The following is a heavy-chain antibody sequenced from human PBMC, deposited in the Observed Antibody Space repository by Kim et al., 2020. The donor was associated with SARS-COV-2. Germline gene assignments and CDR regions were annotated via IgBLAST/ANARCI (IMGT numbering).Heavy chain of an antibody. CDR2: IYTSGST. CDR3: ARDARCSGGSCYNWFDP. Sequence: SETLSLTCTVSGGSISSYYWSWIRQPAGKGLEWIGRIYTSGSTNYNPSLKSRVTMSVDTSKNQFSLKLSSVTAADTAVYYCARDARCSGGSCYNWFDPWGQGTLVTVSS. D-gene: IGHD2-15*01. J-gene: IGHJ5*02. V-gene: IGHV4-4*07. CDR1: GGSISSYY.